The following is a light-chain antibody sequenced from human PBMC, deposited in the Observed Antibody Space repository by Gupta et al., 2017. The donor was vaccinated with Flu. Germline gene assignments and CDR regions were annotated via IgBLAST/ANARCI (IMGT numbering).Light chain of an antibody. CDR2: EVS. CDR3: SSYTSSSILVV. CDR1: SSDVGVYKY. J-gene: IGLJ2*01. Sequence: SSDVGVYKYVSWYQQQPGKALKLMIYEVSNRPSGVSNRFSGSKSGNTASLTISGLQAEEEADYYCSSYTSSSILVVFGGGTKLTVL. V-gene: IGLV2-14*01.